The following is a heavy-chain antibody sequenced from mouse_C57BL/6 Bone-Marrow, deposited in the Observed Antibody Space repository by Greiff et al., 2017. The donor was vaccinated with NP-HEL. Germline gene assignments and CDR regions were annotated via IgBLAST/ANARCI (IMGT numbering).Heavy chain of an antibody. V-gene: IGHV1-76*01. CDR3: ARDYGGSYYFDF. CDR2: IYPGTGST. J-gene: IGHJ2*01. D-gene: IGHD1-1*01. CDR1: GYIFTNYW. Sequence: VQVVESGAELVRPGASVKLPCKTSGYIFTNYWTHWVKQRSGQGLEWIARIYPGTGSTYYNEKFKGKATLTADKSSSTVYMQLSTLKSEDSAVYFCARDYGGSYYFDFWGQGTTLTVSS.